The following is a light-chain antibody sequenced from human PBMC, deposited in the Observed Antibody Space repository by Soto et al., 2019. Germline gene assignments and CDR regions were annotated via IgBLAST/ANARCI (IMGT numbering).Light chain of an antibody. V-gene: IGKV1-39*01. CDR2: AAS. Sequence: DIQMTQSPSSLSASVGDRVTITCRASQSIAYYLNWFQQKPGKAPKLLIYAASSLQSGVPSRFSGGGSGTDFTLTISSLQPEDFATYYCQQSSNSPMYTFGQGTKLYVK. CDR1: QSIAYY. CDR3: QQSSNSPMYT. J-gene: IGKJ2*01.